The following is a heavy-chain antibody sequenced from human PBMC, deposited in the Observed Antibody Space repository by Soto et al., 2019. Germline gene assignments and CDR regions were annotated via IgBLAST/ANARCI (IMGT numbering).Heavy chain of an antibody. Sequence: QVQLMQSGAEVKKPGASVKVSCKASGYTFTTYYMHWVRQAPGQGLEWMGIINPSGGGTNYAQKFQDRLTMTRDTSTSTVYMQLSSLRSEDTAVYYCAREGRGQQRPRNFDYWGQGTLLTVSS. J-gene: IGHJ4*02. D-gene: IGHD6-13*01. CDR3: AREGRGQQRPRNFDY. CDR2: INPSGGGT. CDR1: GYTFTTYY. V-gene: IGHV1-46*01.